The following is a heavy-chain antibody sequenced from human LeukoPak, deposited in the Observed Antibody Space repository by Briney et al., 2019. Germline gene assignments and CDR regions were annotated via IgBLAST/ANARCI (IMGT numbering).Heavy chain of an antibody. V-gene: IGHV4-61*01. J-gene: IGHJ6*02. CDR3: ARASYSSSWYASGYYYGMDV. Sequence: PSETLSLTCTVSGGSVSSGSYYWSWIRQPPGKGLEWIGYIYYSGSTNYNPSLKSRVTISVDTSKNQFSLKLSSVTAADTAVYYCARASYSSSWYASGYYYGMDVWGQGTTVTVSS. CDR1: GGSVSSGSYY. CDR2: IYYSGST. D-gene: IGHD6-13*01.